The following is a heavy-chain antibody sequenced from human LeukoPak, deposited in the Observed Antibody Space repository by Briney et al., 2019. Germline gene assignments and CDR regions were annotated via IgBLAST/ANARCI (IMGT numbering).Heavy chain of an antibody. CDR1: GGSISSTNW. V-gene: IGHV4-4*02. Sequence: PSGTLSLTCGVSGGSISSTNWWTWVRQPPGKGLEWIGEVHLGGSTNYNPSLESRVTISVDKSENHISLKLTSVTAADTAVYYCAREGGPYRPLDYSGQGTLVTVSS. J-gene: IGHJ4*02. CDR3: AREGGPYRPLDY. CDR2: VHLGGST.